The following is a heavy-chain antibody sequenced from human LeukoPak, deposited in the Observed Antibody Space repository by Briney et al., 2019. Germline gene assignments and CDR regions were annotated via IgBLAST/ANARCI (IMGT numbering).Heavy chain of an antibody. CDR1: EFTFDDYG. J-gene: IGHJ4*02. V-gene: IGHV3-20*04. D-gene: IGHD2-2*01. Sequence: GGSLRLSCAASEFTFDDYGMSWVRQVPGKGLQWVSGINWSGGSTGYADSVKGRFTISRDNAKNSLYLQMNNLRVEDTALYFCARESCSSTTCASLGRDYWGQGTLVTVPS. CDR3: ARESCSSTTCASLGRDY. CDR2: INWSGGST.